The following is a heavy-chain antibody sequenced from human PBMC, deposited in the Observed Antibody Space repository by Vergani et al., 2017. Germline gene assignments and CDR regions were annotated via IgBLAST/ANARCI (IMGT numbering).Heavy chain of an antibody. CDR3: ARAFYYDFWSGYYLNAFDI. J-gene: IGHJ3*02. D-gene: IGHD3-3*01. CDR1: GGSISSGGYY. V-gene: IGHV4-31*03. CDR2: IYYSRST. Sequence: QVQLQESGPGLVKPSQTLSLTCTVSGGSISSGGYYWSWIRQHPGKGLEWIGYIYYSRSTYYNPSLKSRVTISVDTSKNQFSLKLSSVTAADTAVYYCARAFYYDFWSGYYLNAFDIWGQGTMVTVSS.